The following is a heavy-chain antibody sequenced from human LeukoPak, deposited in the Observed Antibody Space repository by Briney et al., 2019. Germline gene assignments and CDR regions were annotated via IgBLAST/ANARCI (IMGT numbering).Heavy chain of an antibody. Sequence: PGGSLRLSCAASGFTFSSYWMHWVRQAPGKGLVWVSRINSDGSSTSYADSVKGRFTISRDNAKNTLYLQMNSLRAEDTAVYYCARRRAMAGAFDIWGQGTMVTVSS. CDR2: INSDGSST. CDR3: ARRRAMAGAFDI. J-gene: IGHJ3*02. CDR1: GFTFSSYW. V-gene: IGHV3-74*01. D-gene: IGHD5-18*01.